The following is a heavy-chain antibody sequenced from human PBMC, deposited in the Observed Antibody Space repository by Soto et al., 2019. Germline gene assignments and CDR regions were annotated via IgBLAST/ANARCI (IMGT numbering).Heavy chain of an antibody. J-gene: IGHJ6*03. D-gene: IGHD3-3*01. CDR2: ISASAYTT. CDR3: AKNLEGYSYYYMDV. Sequence: SLRLSCAASGCTFSSYAMTWVRQAPGKGLEWVSSISASAYTTYYADSVKGRFTISRDNSRNTLYLQMSSLRAEDTAIYYCAKNLEGYSYYYMDVWGKGTTVTVSS. V-gene: IGHV3-23*01. CDR1: GCTFSSYA.